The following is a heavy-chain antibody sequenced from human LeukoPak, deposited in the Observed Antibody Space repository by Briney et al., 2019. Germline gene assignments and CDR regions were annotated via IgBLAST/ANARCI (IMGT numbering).Heavy chain of an antibody. Sequence: ASVKVSCKASGGTFSSYAISWVRQAPGQGLKWMGGITPIFGTANYAQKFQGRVTITADESTSTAYMELSSLRSEDTAVYYCARTYYDFWSGYYYYYMDVWGKGTTVTVSS. CDR2: ITPIFGTA. V-gene: IGHV1-69*13. J-gene: IGHJ6*03. D-gene: IGHD3-3*01. CDR1: GGTFSSYA. CDR3: ARTYYDFWSGYYYYYMDV.